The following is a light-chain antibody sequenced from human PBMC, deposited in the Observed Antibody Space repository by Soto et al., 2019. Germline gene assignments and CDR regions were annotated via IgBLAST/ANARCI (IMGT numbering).Light chain of an antibody. Sequence: QSVLTQPHSVSGAPGQRVTLSCTGRSSNIGAGYGVHWYQQLPGTAPKLLIDGNSNRPSGVPDRFSGSKSGTSASLAITGLQAEDEADYYCQSYDSSLSVVVFGGGTQLTVL. CDR1: SSNIGAGYG. J-gene: IGLJ2*01. CDR2: GNS. V-gene: IGLV1-40*01. CDR3: QSYDSSLSVVV.